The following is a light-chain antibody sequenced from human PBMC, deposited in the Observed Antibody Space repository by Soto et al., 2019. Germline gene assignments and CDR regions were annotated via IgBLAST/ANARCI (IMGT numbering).Light chain of an antibody. CDR3: TSYTTSSTSV. V-gene: IGLV2-14*03. Sequence: HSALTQPASVSGSPGQSITISCTGTSSDVGSYNFVSWYQQYPGKAPKLVIYDVTNRPSGVSDRFSGSKSGNTASLTISGLQAEDEANYYSTSYTTSSTSVFGGGTKLTVL. CDR1: SSDVGSYNF. CDR2: DVT. J-gene: IGLJ3*02.